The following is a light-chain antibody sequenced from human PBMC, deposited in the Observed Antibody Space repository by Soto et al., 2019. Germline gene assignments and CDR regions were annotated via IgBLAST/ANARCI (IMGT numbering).Light chain of an antibody. Sequence: DIQMTQSPSTLSASVGDRVTITCRASQSISSWLAWYQQKPGKAPKLLIYKASSLESGVPSRFNGSGSGTEFTLTISSLQPDDFATYYCQQYNSYSQTFGGGTRLEIK. V-gene: IGKV1-5*03. CDR2: KAS. J-gene: IGKJ5*01. CDR1: QSISSW. CDR3: QQYNSYSQT.